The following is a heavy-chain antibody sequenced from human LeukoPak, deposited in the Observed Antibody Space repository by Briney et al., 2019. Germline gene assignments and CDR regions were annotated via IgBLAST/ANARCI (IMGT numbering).Heavy chain of an antibody. CDR3: ARDGVNLGSSYFDY. CDR2: ISASGGST. D-gene: IGHD7-27*01. J-gene: IGHJ4*02. V-gene: IGHV3-23*01. CDR1: GFTFSSYS. Sequence: GGSLRLSCAASGFTFSSYSMNWVRQAPGKGLEWVSAISASGGSTYYADSVKGRFTISRDNSKNTLYLQMNSLRAEDTAVYYCARDGVNLGSSYFDYWGQGTLVTVSS.